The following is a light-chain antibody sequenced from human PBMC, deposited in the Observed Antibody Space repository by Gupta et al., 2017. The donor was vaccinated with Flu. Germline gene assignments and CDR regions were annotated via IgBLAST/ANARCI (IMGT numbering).Light chain of an antibody. V-gene: IGLV10-54*04. CDR1: NNNVAILG. CDR3: SAWDSNVSAWV. CDR2: RNN. J-gene: IGLJ3*02. Sequence: TATLTCAANNNNVAILGTAWLQQHRGHPPKLRSYRNNKRPSGISERFSASRSGNTASLTITGLQPEDEADYYCSAWDSNVSAWVFGGGTKLTVL.